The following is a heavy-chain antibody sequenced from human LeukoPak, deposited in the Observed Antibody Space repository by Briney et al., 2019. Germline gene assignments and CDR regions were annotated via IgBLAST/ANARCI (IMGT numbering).Heavy chain of an antibody. Sequence: ASVKVSCKTSGYSENFYGITWVRQVAGQGLEWMGWISAQHGQTEYAPNSQDRVTMTTDTYTNTAYMELRSLRSDDTAVYYCARMESSGYESISRFDPWGQGTLVTVSS. D-gene: IGHD3-22*01. CDR1: GYSENFYG. CDR3: ARMESSGYESISRFDP. J-gene: IGHJ5*02. V-gene: IGHV1-18*01. CDR2: ISAQHGQT.